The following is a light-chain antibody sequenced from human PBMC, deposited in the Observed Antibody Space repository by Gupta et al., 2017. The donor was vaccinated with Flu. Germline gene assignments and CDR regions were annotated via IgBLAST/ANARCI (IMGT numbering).Light chain of an antibody. Sequence: DIQVTPSPSTLSASVGDRVTITCRASQSISSWLACYQQKPGKAPKILIQKASKVESGVPSRFTGSGAGTELTLTISSLQHDDFADYYCQQDSCSPITFGGGTKVDIE. CDR2: KAS. V-gene: IGKV1-5*03. CDR1: QSISSW. CDR3: QQDSCSPIT. J-gene: IGKJ4*01.